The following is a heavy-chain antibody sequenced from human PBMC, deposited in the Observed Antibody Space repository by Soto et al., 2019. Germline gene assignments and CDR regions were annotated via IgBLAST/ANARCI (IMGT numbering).Heavy chain of an antibody. CDR3: ARALPVTDYYYYYYMDV. D-gene: IGHD2-21*02. CDR1: GGSISSYY. CDR2: IYYSGST. Sequence: SETLSLTCTVSGGSISSYYWSWIRQPPGKGLEWIGYIYYSGSTNYNPSLKSRVTISVDTSKNQFSLKLSSVTAADTAVYYCARALPVTDYYYYYYMDVWGKGTTVTVSS. V-gene: IGHV4-59*01. J-gene: IGHJ6*03.